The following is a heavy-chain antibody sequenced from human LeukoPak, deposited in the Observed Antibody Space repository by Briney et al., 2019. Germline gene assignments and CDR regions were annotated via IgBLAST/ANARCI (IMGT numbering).Heavy chain of an antibody. CDR1: GFTFSLYA. CDR3: AKGGGSSWYYFDY. Sequence: PGGSLRLSCAASGFTFSLYAMSWVRQAPGKGLEWVSTITGSGGGTYYADSVRGRFTISRDNSENTLYLQMISLRAEDTAVYYCAKGGGSSWYYFDYWGQGTLVTVSS. V-gene: IGHV3-23*01. CDR2: ITGSGGGT. D-gene: IGHD6-13*01. J-gene: IGHJ4*02.